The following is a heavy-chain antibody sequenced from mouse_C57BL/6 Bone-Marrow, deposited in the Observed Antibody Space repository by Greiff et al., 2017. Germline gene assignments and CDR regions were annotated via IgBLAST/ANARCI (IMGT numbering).Heavy chain of an antibody. J-gene: IGHJ4*01. V-gene: IGHV1-64*01. D-gene: IGHD1-1*01. CDR1: GYTFTSYW. Sequence: QVHVKQPGAELVKPGASVKLSCKASGYTFTSYWMHWVKQRPGQGLEWIGMIHPNSGSTNYNEKFKSKATLTVDKSSSTAYMQLSSRTSEDSAVYYCGRGLLLRFYAMDYWGQGTSVTVSS. CDR3: GRGLLLRFYAMDY. CDR2: IHPNSGST.